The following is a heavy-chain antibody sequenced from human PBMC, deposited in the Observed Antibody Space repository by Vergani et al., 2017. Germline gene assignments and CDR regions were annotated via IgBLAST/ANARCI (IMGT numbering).Heavy chain of an antibody. V-gene: IGHV4-4*07. D-gene: IGHD5-24*01. CDR2: VHTDGTA. Sequence: VQLQESGPGLLKPSETLSLTCSVFGASIPSYFWSWIRQPAGKGLEWLGRVHTDGTAYYNPSLRTRVRLSADLSQSQFSLKMTSLTAADTAVYFCAREQWDDDGPRGWFAPWGKGILVTVSS. CDR1: GASIPSYF. J-gene: IGHJ5*02. CDR3: AREQWDDDGPRGWFAP.